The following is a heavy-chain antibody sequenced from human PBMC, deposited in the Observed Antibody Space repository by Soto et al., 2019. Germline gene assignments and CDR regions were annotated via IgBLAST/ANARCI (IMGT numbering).Heavy chain of an antibody. CDR1: GGSVSYNSYY. CDR3: ARLVVVAPVANV. V-gene: IGHV4-39*01. Sequence: SETLSLTCSVSGGSVSYNSYYWGWIRQPPGKGLEWVGGIFYTGTTYYNPSLKDRLSISVDTSKNSFSLNLTSVTAADTAVYFCARLVVVAPVANVWGQGALVTVS. CDR2: IFYTGTT. J-gene: IGHJ4*02. D-gene: IGHD2-21*01.